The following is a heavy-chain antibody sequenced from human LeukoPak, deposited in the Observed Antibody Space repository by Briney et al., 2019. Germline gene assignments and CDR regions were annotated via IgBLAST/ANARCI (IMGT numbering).Heavy chain of an antibody. D-gene: IGHD6-13*01. Sequence: PGGSLRLSCAASGCTFSGYWMHWVRQGQGKGLVWVARIHSDGRSTTYADSVKGRFTISRDNAKNTLFLQMNSLRADDTAVYYCARGGIGSFDSWGQGTLVSVSS. J-gene: IGHJ4*02. CDR3: ARGGIGSFDS. CDR1: GCTFSGYW. V-gene: IGHV3-74*01. CDR2: IHSDGRST.